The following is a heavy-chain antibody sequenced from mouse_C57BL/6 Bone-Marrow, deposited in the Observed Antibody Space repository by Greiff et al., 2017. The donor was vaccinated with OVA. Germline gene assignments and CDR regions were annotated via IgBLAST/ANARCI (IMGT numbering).Heavy chain of an antibody. CDR3: TRSYGSSPWFAY. D-gene: IGHD1-1*01. V-gene: IGHV1-5*01. CDR2: IYPGNSDT. Sequence: EVKVIESGPVLARPGASVKMSCKTSGYTFTSYWMHWVKQRPGQGLEWIGAIYPGNSDTSYNQKFKGKAKLTAVTSASTAYMELSSLTNEDSAVYYCTRSYGSSPWFAYWGQGTLVTVSA. CDR1: GYTFTSYW. J-gene: IGHJ3*01.